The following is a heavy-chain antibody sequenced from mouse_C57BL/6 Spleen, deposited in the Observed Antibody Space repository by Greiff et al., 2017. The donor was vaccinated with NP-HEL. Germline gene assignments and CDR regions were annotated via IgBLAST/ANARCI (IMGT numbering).Heavy chain of an antibody. V-gene: IGHV1-54*01. J-gene: IGHJ2*01. CDR3: ARSGYYGNSSGF. D-gene: IGHD2-1*01. CDR2: INPGSGGT. CDR1: GYAFTNYL. Sequence: QVQLQQSGAELVRPGTSVKVSCKASGYAFTNYLIEWVKQRPGQGLEWIGVINPGSGGTNYNEKFKGKATLTADKSSSTAYMQLSSLTSEDSAVYFCARSGYYGNSSGFRGQGTTLTVSS.